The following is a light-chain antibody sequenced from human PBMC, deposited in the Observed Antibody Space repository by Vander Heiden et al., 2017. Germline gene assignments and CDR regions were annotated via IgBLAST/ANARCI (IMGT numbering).Light chain of an antibody. Sequence: QSVLTQPPSVSAAPGQKVTISCSGRSSNIGNNYVSWYQHLPGTAPKLLIYDNNNRPSGIPDRFSGSKSATSATLDITGLQTGDEADYYCGTWDSSLSAVVFGGGTKLTVL. V-gene: IGLV1-51*01. CDR3: GTWDSSLSAVV. CDR2: DNN. J-gene: IGLJ2*01. CDR1: SSNIGNNY.